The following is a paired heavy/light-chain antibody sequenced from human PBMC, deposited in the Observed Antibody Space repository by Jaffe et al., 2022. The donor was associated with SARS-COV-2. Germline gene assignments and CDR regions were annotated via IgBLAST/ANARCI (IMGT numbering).Heavy chain of an antibody. CDR1: GGSISSFY. Sequence: QVQLQESGPGLVKPSETLSLTCTVSGGSISSFYWSWIRQPPGKGLEWIGYIDHSGSTNYNPSLKSRVTISVDTSKNQFSLRLTSVTAADTAVYYCARVAKGGYFPHYHYYGMDVWGQGTTVTVSS. J-gene: IGHJ6*02. D-gene: IGHD2-21*02. V-gene: IGHV4-59*01. CDR2: IDHSGST. CDR3: ARVAKGGYFPHYHYYGMDV.
Light chain of an antibody. J-gene: IGKJ1*01. V-gene: IGKV3-15*01. CDR2: AAS. CDR3: QQYNNWLTWT. CDR1: QSVSSN. Sequence: EIVMTQSPATLSVSPGERATLSCRASQSVSSNLAWYQQKPGQAPRLLIYAASTRATGIPARFSGSGSGTEFTLTISGLQSEDFAVYYCQQYNNWLTWTFGQGTKVEIK.